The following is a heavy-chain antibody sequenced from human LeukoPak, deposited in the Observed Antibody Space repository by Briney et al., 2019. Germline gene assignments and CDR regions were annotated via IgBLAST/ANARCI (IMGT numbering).Heavy chain of an antibody. J-gene: IGHJ4*02. CDR2: ISWNSGSI. D-gene: IGHD3-10*01. CDR3: AKAGYTFYGSGSPYFDY. V-gene: IGHV3-9*01. CDR1: GFTFDDYA. Sequence: GGSLRLSCAASGFTFDDYAMHWVRQAPGKGLEWVSGISWNSGSIGYADSVKGRFTISRDNAKNSLYLQMNSLRAEDTALYYCAKAGYTFYGSGSPYFDYWGQGTLVTVSS.